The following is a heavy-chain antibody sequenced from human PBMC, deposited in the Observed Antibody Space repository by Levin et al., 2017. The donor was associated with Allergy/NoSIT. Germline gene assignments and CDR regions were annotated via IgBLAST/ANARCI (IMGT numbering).Heavy chain of an antibody. CDR1: GGSISSSSYY. CDR2: IYYSGST. V-gene: IGHV4-39*07. Sequence: SQTLSLTCTVSGGSISSSSYYWGWIRQPPGKGLEWIGSIYYSGSTYYNPSLKSRVTISVDTSKNQFSLKLSSVTAADTAVYYCARDVRVATRKDAFDIWGQGTMVTVSS. D-gene: IGHD5-12*01. CDR3: ARDVRVATRKDAFDI. J-gene: IGHJ3*02.